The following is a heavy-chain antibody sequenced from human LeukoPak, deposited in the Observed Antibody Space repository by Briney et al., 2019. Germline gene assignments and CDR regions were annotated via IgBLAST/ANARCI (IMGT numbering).Heavy chain of an antibody. CDR2: IFHTGDV. V-gene: IGHV4-38-2*02. CDR1: GYSINSGYF. CDR3: ARVVASTSIDS. J-gene: IGHJ4*02. D-gene: IGHD2-15*01. Sequence: LETLSLTCTVSGYSINSGYFWGWVRQPPGKGPEWIGSIFHTGDVYYNPSLRSRVTLSIDTSRNQVSLKVTSVTAADTALYYCARVVASTSIDSWGQGILVTVSS.